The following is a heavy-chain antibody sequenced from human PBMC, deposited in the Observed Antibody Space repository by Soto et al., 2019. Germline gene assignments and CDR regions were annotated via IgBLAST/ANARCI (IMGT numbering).Heavy chain of an antibody. Sequence: QITLKESGPTLVKPTQTLTLTCTFSGFSLNTSGVCVGWFRQPPGKALEWLAIICWDDGKRYSPSLKSRLTIPQDTSKTQVVLILPNMDPVDTATYFCAHRRQLGDFDSWGQGTLVTVSS. CDR2: ICWDDGK. J-gene: IGHJ4*02. D-gene: IGHD7-27*01. CDR3: AHRRQLGDFDS. V-gene: IGHV2-5*02. CDR1: GFSLNTSGVC.